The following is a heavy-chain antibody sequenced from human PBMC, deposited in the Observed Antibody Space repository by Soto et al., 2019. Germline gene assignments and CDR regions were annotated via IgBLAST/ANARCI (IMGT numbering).Heavy chain of an antibody. Sequence: QVQLVESGGGVVQPGRSLRLSCAASGFTFSSYAMHWVRQAPGKGVEWGAVISYDGSNKYYADSVKGRFTISRDNSKNTLYLQMNSLRAEDTAVYYCARDTVTTGGAYYYYGMDVWGQGTTVTVSS. CDR2: ISYDGSNK. D-gene: IGHD4-4*01. V-gene: IGHV3-30-3*01. CDR1: GFTFSSYA. CDR3: ARDTVTTGGAYYYYGMDV. J-gene: IGHJ6*02.